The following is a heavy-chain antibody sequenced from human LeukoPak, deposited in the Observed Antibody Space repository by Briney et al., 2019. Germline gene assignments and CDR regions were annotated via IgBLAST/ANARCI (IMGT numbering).Heavy chain of an antibody. D-gene: IGHD6-6*01. CDR2: IYYSGSS. J-gene: IGHJ4*02. V-gene: IGHV4-61*05. CDR1: GGSISSSSYY. CDR3: AATYSSSPTPHVDY. Sequence: SETLALTCTVSGGSISSSSYYWSWIRQPPGKGLEWIGYIYYSGSSNYNPSLKSRVTISVDTSKNQVSLKLSSVTAADTAVYYCAATYSSSPTPHVDYWGQGTLVTVSS.